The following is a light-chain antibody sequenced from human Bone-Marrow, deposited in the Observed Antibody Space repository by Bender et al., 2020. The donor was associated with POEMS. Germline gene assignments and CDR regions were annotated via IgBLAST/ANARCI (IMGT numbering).Light chain of an antibody. CDR2: EVA. Sequence: HSALTQPPSASGSPGQSVTISCAGTSSDIGAYNYVSWYQQYPGEAPKLIILEVAKRPSGVPGRFSASRSGNTASLTVSGLQAEDEASYFCASYVGSNNWVFGGGTKLSVL. V-gene: IGLV2-8*01. CDR1: SSDIGAYNY. J-gene: IGLJ3*02. CDR3: ASYVGSNNWV.